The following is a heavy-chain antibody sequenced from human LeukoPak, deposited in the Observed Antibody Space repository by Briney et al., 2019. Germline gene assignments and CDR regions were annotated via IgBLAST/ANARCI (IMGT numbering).Heavy chain of an antibody. CDR3: ARDRAAALVGRFDP. D-gene: IGHD6-13*01. CDR1: GGSISSYY. Sequence: KPSETLSLTCTVSGGSISSYYWSWIRQPPGKGLEWIGYIYYSGSTNYNPSLKSRVTISVDTSKNQFSLKLSSVTAADTAVYYCARDRAAALVGRFDPWGQGTLVTVSS. CDR2: IYYSGST. J-gene: IGHJ5*02. V-gene: IGHV4-59*12.